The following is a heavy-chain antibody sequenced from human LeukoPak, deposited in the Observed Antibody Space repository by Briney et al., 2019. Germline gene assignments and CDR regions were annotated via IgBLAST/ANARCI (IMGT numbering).Heavy chain of an antibody. CDR2: INYSGST. CDR3: ARRGAARRYDGLDV. J-gene: IGHJ6*02. CDR1: GGXISGYY. Sequence: PSETLSLTCSVSGGXISGYYCYWIRQAPGEGLEWIASINYSGSTNYNPSLKSRVTISVDTSNNQFSLSLGSVTAADAAVYYCARRGAARRYDGLDVWGQGTTVTVSS. V-gene: IGHV4-59*08. D-gene: IGHD6-6*01.